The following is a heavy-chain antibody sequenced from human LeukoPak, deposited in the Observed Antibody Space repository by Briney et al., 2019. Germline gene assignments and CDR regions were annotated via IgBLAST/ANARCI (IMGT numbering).Heavy chain of an antibody. V-gene: IGHV3-20*04. CDR2: INWNGGST. Sequence: GGSLRLSXAASGFTFDDYGMSWVSQAPGKGLEWVSGINWNGGSTGYADSVKGRFTISRDNAKNSLYLQMNSLRAEDTASYYCARGQSGSYLYYFDYWGQGTLVTVSS. CDR1: GFTFDDYG. J-gene: IGHJ4*02. CDR3: ARGQSGSYLYYFDY. D-gene: IGHD1-26*01.